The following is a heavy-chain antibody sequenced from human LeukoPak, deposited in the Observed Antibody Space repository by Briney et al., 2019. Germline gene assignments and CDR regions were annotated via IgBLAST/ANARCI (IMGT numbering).Heavy chain of an antibody. J-gene: IGHJ3*02. Sequence: VASVKVSCKASGFTFTSSAMQWVRQARGQRLEWIGWIVVGSGNTNYAQKFQERVTITRDMSTSTAYMELSSLRSEDTAVYYCAADRYSGSYPTSAFDIWGQGTMVTVSS. CDR3: AADRYSGSYPTSAFDI. CDR1: GFTFTSSA. CDR2: IVVGSGNT. D-gene: IGHD1-26*01. V-gene: IGHV1-58*02.